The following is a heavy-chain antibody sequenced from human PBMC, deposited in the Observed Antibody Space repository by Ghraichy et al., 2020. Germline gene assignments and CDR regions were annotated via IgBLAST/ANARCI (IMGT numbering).Heavy chain of an antibody. D-gene: IGHD2-15*01. CDR2: IKQDGSEK. CDR1: GFTFSSYW. Sequence: GGSLRLSCAASGFTFSSYWMSWVRQAPGKGLEWVANIKQDGSEKYYVDSVKGRFTISRDNAKNSLYLQMNSLRAEDTAVYYCARIIVVVVGHYDAFDIWGQGTMVTVSS. CDR3: ARIIVVVVGHYDAFDI. V-gene: IGHV3-7*03. J-gene: IGHJ3*02.